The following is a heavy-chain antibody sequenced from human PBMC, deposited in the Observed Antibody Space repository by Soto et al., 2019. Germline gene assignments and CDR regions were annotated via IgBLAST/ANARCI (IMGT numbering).Heavy chain of an antibody. Sequence: ASVKVSGKASGYTFTSYGISWVRQAPGQGLEWMGWISAYNGNTNYAQKLQGRVTMTTDTSTSTAYMELRSLRSDDTAVYYCARVYCSSTSYCYYYYGMDVWGQGNT. CDR3: ARVYCSSTSYCYYYYGMDV. CDR2: ISAYNGNT. V-gene: IGHV1-18*04. CDR1: GYTFTSYG. D-gene: IGHD2-2*01. J-gene: IGHJ6*02.